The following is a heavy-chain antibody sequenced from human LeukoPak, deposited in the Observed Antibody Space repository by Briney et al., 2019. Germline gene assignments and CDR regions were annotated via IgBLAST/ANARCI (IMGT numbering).Heavy chain of an antibody. Sequence: PGGSLRLFCAASGFTFSSYAMSWGRQAPGKGLEWVSAISGSGGSTYYVDSVKGRFTISRDNSKNTLYLQMNSLRAEDTAVYYCARRDLWYSSSWYYFDYWGQGTLVTVSS. D-gene: IGHD6-13*01. CDR3: ARRDLWYSSSWYYFDY. CDR2: ISGSGGST. V-gene: IGHV3-23*01. CDR1: GFTFSSYA. J-gene: IGHJ4*02.